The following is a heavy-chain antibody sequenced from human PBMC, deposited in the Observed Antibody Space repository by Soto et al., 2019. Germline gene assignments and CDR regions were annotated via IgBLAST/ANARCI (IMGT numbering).Heavy chain of an antibody. CDR3: AFSAAGHSSYYYMVA. J-gene: IGHJ6*03. CDR1: GGSISSFY. D-gene: IGHD6-13*01. Sequence: SETLSLTCSVSGGSISSFYWNWFRQPPGKTLEWIGYISDSGSTSYNPSLQSRVTISIDTSKNQFSLKLRSVAAADTAVYYCAFSAAGHSSYYYMVAWRRGTTVTVS. V-gene: IGHV4-59*03. CDR2: ISDSGST.